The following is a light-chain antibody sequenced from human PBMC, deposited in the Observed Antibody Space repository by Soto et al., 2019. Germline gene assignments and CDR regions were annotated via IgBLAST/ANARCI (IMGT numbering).Light chain of an antibody. CDR3: QSYDSSLSGYV. Sequence: QSALPQPPSVSGAPGLRVTIFCTGYSSNFGAGYDVHWYQQLPGTAPKLLIYGNTNRPSGVPDRFSGSKSGTSASLAITGLQAEDEADYYCQSYDSSLSGYVFGAGTKVTGL. CDR2: GNT. V-gene: IGLV1-40*01. CDR1: SSNFGAGYD. J-gene: IGLJ1*01.